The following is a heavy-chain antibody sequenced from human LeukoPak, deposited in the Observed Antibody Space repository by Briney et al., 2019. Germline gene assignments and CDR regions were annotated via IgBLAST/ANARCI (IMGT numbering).Heavy chain of an antibody. V-gene: IGHV4-59*08. CDR3: ARICSSISCYWDY. Sequence: TSETLSLTCTVSGGSISSYYWSWIRQPPGKRLEWSGHIYYSGSTNYNPSLKSRVTISVDTSKNQFSLKLSSVTAADTAMYYCARICSSISCYWDYWGQGTLVTVSS. D-gene: IGHD2-2*01. CDR1: GGSISSYY. CDR2: IYYSGST. J-gene: IGHJ4*01.